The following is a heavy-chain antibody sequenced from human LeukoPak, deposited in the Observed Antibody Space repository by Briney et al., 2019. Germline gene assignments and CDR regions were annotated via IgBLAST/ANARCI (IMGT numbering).Heavy chain of an antibody. V-gene: IGHV5-51*01. CDR2: IYPGDSDT. J-gene: IGHJ4*02. CDR3: ARRGSSSSLDY. Sequence: PGESLKISCQGSGYTFTNFWIVWVRQVPGKGLEWMGIIYPGDSDTRYSPSFQGQVTISADRSTAYLQWSSLKASDTAMYYCARRGSSSSLDYWGQGTLVTVSS. CDR1: GYTFTNFW. D-gene: IGHD6-6*01.